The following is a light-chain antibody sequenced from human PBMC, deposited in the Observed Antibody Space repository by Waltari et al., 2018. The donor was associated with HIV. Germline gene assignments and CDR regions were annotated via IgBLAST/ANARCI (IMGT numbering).Light chain of an antibody. CDR2: YTS. CDR3: LLSFGGGHVA. Sequence: QAVVTQEPSLTVFPGATVTLTYVSTLEVVPSSDHPYWFQKKPGQAPRTLISYTSHINSVTPARFSGALFGGKAALTLSGAQPEDEAEYYCLLSFGGGHVAFGGGTKLTVL. J-gene: IGLJ2*01. V-gene: IGLV7-46*01. CDR1: LEVVPSSDH.